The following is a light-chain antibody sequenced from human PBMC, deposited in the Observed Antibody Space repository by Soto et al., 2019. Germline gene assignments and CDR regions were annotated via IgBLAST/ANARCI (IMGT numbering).Light chain of an antibody. CDR3: CSYGGSRAV. V-gene: IGLV2-23*02. CDR1: SSDVGSHNL. Sequence: QSALTQPASVSGSPGQSITIYCTGTSSDVGSHNLVSWYQQHPGQAPKLMIYEVSKRPLGVSTRFSASKSGNTASLTISGLQSEDEADYYCCSYGGSRAVFGGGTQLTV. CDR2: EVS. J-gene: IGLJ7*01.